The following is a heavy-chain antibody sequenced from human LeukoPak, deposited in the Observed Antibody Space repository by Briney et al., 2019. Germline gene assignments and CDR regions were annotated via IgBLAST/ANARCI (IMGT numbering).Heavy chain of an antibody. J-gene: IGHJ4*02. CDR2: IIPILGIA. D-gene: IGHD2-15*01. CDR3: ARVSCSGGSCY. V-gene: IGHV1-69*04. Sequence: ASVKVSCKASGGTFSSYAISWVRQAPGQGVEWMGRIIPILGIANYAQKFQGRVTITADKSTSTAYMELSSLRSEDTAVYYCARVSCSGGSCYWGQGTLVTVSS. CDR1: GGTFSSYA.